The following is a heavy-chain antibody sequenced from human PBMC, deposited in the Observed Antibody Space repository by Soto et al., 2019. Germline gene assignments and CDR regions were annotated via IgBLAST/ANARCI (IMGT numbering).Heavy chain of an antibody. V-gene: IGHV4-30-2*01. CDR1: GGAISSGGYS. D-gene: IGHD4-17*01. CDR2: IYHSGSA. CDR3: ARAHYGDYGYGMDV. J-gene: IGHJ6*02. Sequence: QLQLQESGSGLVKPSQTLSLTCAVSGGAISSGGYSWTWIRQPPGKGLEWIGYIYHSGSAYYNPSLKSRVTISVDRSKNQFSLKLSAVTSADTAVYYCARAHYGDYGYGMDVWGQGTTVTVSS.